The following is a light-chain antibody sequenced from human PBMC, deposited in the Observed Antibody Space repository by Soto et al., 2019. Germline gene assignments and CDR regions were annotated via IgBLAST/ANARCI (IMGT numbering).Light chain of an antibody. CDR2: KAS. CDR3: QRYDTYSVNA. J-gene: IGKJ2*01. Sequence: DIQMTQSPSTLSASVGDRVTITCRASQSISSWLAWYQQKPGNAPPLLMYKASTLQSGVPSRFSGSGSGTEFTLTIISLQPDDFATYYCQRYDTYSVNAFGQGTRLEIK. V-gene: IGKV1-5*03. CDR1: QSISSW.